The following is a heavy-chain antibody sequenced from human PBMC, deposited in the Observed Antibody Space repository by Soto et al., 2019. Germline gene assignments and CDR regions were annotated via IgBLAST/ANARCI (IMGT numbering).Heavy chain of an antibody. Sequence: QVQLVQSGAEAKKPGSSVKVSCEASGGTFSSYPINWVRQAPGQGLEWMGGIIPFLGTSNYAQKFQGRVTITADDSTSTAYMELRSLRSEDTAVYYCARVGHITNYGMAVWGQGTTVTVSS. J-gene: IGHJ6*02. CDR1: GGTFSSYP. CDR2: IIPFLGTS. CDR3: ARVGHITNYGMAV. D-gene: IGHD1-26*01. V-gene: IGHV1-69*01.